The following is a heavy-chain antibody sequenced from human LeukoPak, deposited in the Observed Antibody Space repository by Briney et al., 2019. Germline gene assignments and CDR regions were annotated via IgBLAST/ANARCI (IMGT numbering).Heavy chain of an antibody. CDR1: GFTFSIYG. Sequence: GGSLRLSCEASGFTFSIYGMHWVRQAPGKGLEWVAYMSYDGSLTNYADSVRGRFIISRDNSKNTLSLQLNSLRSEDTAVYYCARSTCSGGTCHGEGFDYWGQGTLVTVSS. D-gene: IGHD2-15*01. CDR2: MSYDGSLT. CDR3: ARSTCSGGTCHGEGFDY. V-gene: IGHV3-30*03. J-gene: IGHJ4*02.